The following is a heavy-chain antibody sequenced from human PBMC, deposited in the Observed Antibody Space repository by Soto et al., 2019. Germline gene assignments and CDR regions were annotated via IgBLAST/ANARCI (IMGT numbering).Heavy chain of an antibody. Sequence: GASVKVSCKVSGYTLTELSMHWVRQAPGKGLEWMGGFDPEDGETIYAQKFQGRVTMTEDTSTGTAYMELSSLRSEDTAVYYCATDRYYYDSSGYYRNWFDPWGQGTLVTVSS. CDR2: FDPEDGET. CDR3: ATDRYYYDSSGYYRNWFDP. CDR1: GYTLTELS. J-gene: IGHJ5*02. V-gene: IGHV1-24*01. D-gene: IGHD3-22*01.